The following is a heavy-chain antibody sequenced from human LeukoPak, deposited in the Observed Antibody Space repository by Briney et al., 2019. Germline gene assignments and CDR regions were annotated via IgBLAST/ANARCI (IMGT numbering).Heavy chain of an antibody. V-gene: IGHV4-59*01. J-gene: IGHJ3*02. Sequence: PSETLSLTCTVSGGSISSSYWSWIRQPPGRGLEWIGYTSHSGSTNYKPSLKSRVSISVDTSKNQFSLKLTSVTAADTAMYYCARGYYDARGDSNGFDIWGQGTMVTASS. CDR1: GGSISSSY. D-gene: IGHD3-22*01. CDR2: TSHSGST. CDR3: ARGYYDARGDSNGFDI.